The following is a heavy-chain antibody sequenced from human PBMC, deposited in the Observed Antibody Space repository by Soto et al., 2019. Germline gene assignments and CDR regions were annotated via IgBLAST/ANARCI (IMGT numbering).Heavy chain of an antibody. CDR2: XIPIXGTA. D-gene: IGHD7-27*01. Sequence: QVQLVQSGAEVKKXGSSVKVSCKASGGTFSSYAISWXXQAXXXGLXXMGGXIPIXGTANYAQKFQGRVTITADESTSTAYMELSSLRSEDTAVXYCARXRSGXXXSXXXXXXXXXYXMDVWGQGTTVTVSS. CDR1: GGTFSSYA. V-gene: IGHV1-69*01. CDR3: ARXRSGXXXSXXXXXXXXXYXMDV. J-gene: IGHJ6*02.